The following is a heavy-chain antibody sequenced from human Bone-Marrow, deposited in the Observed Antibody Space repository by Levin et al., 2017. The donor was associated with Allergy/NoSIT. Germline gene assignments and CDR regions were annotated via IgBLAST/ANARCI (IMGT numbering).Heavy chain of an antibody. J-gene: IGHJ4*02. V-gene: IGHV1-69*02. D-gene: IGHD6-13*01. CDR1: GGTFSSHT. CDR2: IMPTLGIT. CDR3: ARGVAPAGLLFDY. Sequence: SVKVSCKASGGTFSSHTFTWVRQAPGQGPEWMGTIMPTLGITNYAQKFQGRVTITADKSTSTAYMELSSLRSEDTAVYYCARGVAPAGLLFDYWGQGTLVTVSS.